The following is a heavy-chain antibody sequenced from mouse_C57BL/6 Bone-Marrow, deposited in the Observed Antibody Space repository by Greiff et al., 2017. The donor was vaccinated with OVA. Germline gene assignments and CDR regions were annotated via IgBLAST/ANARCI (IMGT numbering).Heavy chain of an antibody. CDR3: TRLLDAMDY. J-gene: IGHJ4*01. CDR1: GFTFSSYA. CDR2: ISSGGDYI. Sequence: EVKLMESGEGLVKPGGSLKLSCAASGFTFSSYAMSWVRQTPEKRLEWVAYISSGGDYIYYADTVKGRFTISRDNARNTLYLQMSMLKSEDTAMYYCTRLLDAMDYWGQGTSVTVSS. D-gene: IGHD2-1*01. V-gene: IGHV5-9-1*02.